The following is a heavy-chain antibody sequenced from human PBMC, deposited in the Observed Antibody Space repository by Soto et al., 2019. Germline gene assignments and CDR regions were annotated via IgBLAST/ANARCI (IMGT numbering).Heavy chain of an antibody. J-gene: IGHJ4*02. D-gene: IGHD5-18*01. CDR1: DGYCSDFY. Sequence: SATLSVTCGVYDGYCSDFYWSWIRKPAGKGLEWIGEINHRGSTNYNPSLKSRVTLSVDTSRKQFSLNLNSVTAADTAVYYCPRGGAFMVTRAVDYWGQGTLVTVSS. CDR2: INHRGST. V-gene: IGHV4-34*01. CDR3: PRGGAFMVTRAVDY.